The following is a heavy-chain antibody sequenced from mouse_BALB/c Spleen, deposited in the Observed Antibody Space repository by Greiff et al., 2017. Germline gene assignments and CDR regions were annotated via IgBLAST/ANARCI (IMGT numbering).Heavy chain of an antibody. D-gene: IGHD2-1*01. Sequence: EVQGVESGPELVKPGASVKISCKASGYTFTGYFMNWVKQSHGKSLEWIGYIDPYNGGTSYNQKFKGKATLTVDKSSSTAFMHLNSLTSEDSAVYYCAREGDYGNFPFDYWGQGTLVTVSA. CDR1: GYTFTGYF. CDR2: IDPYNGGT. CDR3: AREGDYGNFPFDY. V-gene: IGHV1S135*01. J-gene: IGHJ3*01.